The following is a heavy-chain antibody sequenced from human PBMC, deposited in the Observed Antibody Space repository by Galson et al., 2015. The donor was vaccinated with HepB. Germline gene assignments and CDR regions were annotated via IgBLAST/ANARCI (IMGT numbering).Heavy chain of an antibody. CDR3: ATGIGYYGEGAGQGT. V-gene: IGHV1-24*01. CDR2: FDPEDGET. D-gene: IGHD2/OR15-2a*01. CDR1: GYTLTELS. J-gene: IGHJ5*02. Sequence: CKVSGYTLTELSMHWVRQAPGKGLEWMGGFDPEDGETIYAQKFQGRVTMTEDTSTDTAYMELSSLRSEDTAVYYCATGIGYYGEGAGQGTWGQGTLVTVSS.